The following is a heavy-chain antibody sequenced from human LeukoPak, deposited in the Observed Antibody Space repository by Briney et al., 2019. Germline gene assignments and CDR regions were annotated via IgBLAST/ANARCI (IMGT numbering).Heavy chain of an antibody. CDR1: GFTFSSYS. Sequence: GGSLRLSCAASGFTFSSYSKNWVRQAPGKGLEWVSSSSSSSSYIYYADSVKGRFTISRDNAKNSLYLQMNSLRAEDTAVYYCARDCGSGARRTYGMDVWGQGTTVTVSS. J-gene: IGHJ6*02. D-gene: IGHD4/OR15-4a*01. V-gene: IGHV3-21*01. CDR3: ARDCGSGARRTYGMDV. CDR2: SSSSSSYI.